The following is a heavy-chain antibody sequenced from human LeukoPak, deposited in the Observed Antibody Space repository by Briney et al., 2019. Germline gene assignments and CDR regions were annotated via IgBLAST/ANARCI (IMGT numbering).Heavy chain of an antibody. V-gene: IGHV3-66*02. CDR2: INSGGST. D-gene: IGHD6-13*01. Sequence: GGSLRLSCAATGFTVSTNYMSWVRQAPGKGLEWVSLINSGGSTYYADSVKGRFTISRDNSKNTVYLQMNSLRAEDTAVYYCAKDRIAGHDTFDIWGQGTVVTVSS. J-gene: IGHJ3*02. CDR3: AKDRIAGHDTFDI. CDR1: GFTVSTNY.